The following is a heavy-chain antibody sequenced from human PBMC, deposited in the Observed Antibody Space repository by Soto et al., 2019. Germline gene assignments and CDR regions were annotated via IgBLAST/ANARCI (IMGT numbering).Heavy chain of an antibody. D-gene: IGHD1-26*01. CDR1: GFTCSNHW. CDR2: INSDASDT. J-gene: IGHJ4*03. V-gene: IGHV3-74*01. CDR3: ALEERDVANIDY. Sequence: VQLVESEGGLVQPGGSLRLSCAASGFTCSNHWMHWVRQAPGKGLVWVARINSDASDTASADSVKGRFTISRDNAKDTLYLQMNGLRSEDTAVYYCALEERDVANIDYWGPGTPVTVSS.